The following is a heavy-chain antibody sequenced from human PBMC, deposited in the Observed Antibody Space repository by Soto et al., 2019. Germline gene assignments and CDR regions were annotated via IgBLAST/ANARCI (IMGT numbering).Heavy chain of an antibody. Sequence: GGSLILSCAASGFTFSSYSMNWVRQAPGKGLEWVSSISSSSSYIYYADSVKGRFTISRDNAKNSLYLQMNSLRAEDTAVYYCALYTPGTYLRLKYFLSYRGQGSLVTVSS. CDR1: GFTFSSYS. CDR3: ALYTPGTYLRLKYFLSY. V-gene: IGHV3-21*01. D-gene: IGHD4-17*01. J-gene: IGHJ4*01. CDR2: ISSSSSYI.